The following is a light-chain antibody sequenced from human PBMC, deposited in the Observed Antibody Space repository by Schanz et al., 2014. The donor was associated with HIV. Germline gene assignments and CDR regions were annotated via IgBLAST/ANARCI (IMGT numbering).Light chain of an antibody. CDR2: GAS. CDR1: QSVGSN. CDR3: QQYGSSPRLT. J-gene: IGKJ4*01. V-gene: IGKV3-20*01. Sequence: TQSPATLSVSPGDRVTLSCRASQSVGSNVAWYQQRPGQSPRLLIYGASSRATGIPDRFSGSGSGTDFTLTISRLEPEDFAVYYCQQYGSSPRLTFGGGTKVEIK.